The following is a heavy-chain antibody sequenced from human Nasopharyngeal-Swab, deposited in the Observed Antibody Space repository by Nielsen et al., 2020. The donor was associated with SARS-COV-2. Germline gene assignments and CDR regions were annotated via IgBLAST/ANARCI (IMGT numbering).Heavy chain of an antibody. J-gene: IGHJ6*02. Sequence: GGSLRLSCAASGFTFNNYNFNWVRQAPGKGLEWVSSISSSSSYIYYADSVKGRFTISRDNAKNSLHLQMNSLRAEDTAVYYCARDGLDYDFWSAYFMDVWGQGTTVTASS. CDR3: ARDGLDYDFWSAYFMDV. D-gene: IGHD3-3*01. V-gene: IGHV3-21*01. CDR2: ISSSSSYI. CDR1: GFTFNNYN.